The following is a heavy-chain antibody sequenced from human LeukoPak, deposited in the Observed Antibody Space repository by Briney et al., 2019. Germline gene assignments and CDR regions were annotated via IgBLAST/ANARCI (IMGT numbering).Heavy chain of an antibody. CDR2: IYWDDDK. Sequence: SGPTLVNPTQTLTLTCTFSGFSLSTSGVGVGWIRQPPGKALEWLALIYWDDDKRYSPSLKSRLTITKDTSTNQVALTMTNIAPVNTPTYYWAHWLNPSAAGLDYWGKGTLATASS. CDR3: AHWLNPSAAGLDY. D-gene: IGHD6-13*01. V-gene: IGHV2-5*02. CDR1: GFSLSTSGVG. J-gene: IGHJ4*02.